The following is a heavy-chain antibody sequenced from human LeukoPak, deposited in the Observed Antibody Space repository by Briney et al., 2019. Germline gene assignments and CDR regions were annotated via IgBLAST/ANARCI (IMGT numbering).Heavy chain of an antibody. CDR1: GYTFTSYG. Sequence: ASVKVSCKASGYTFTSYGISWERQAPGQGLEWMGWISAYNGNTNYAQKLQGRVTMTTDTSTSTAYMELRSLRSDDTAVYYCARDSFPNYYDSSGYYRGNWFDPCGQGTLVTVSS. CDR3: ARDSFPNYYDSSGYYRGNWFDP. V-gene: IGHV1-18*01. D-gene: IGHD3-22*01. CDR2: ISAYNGNT. J-gene: IGHJ5*02.